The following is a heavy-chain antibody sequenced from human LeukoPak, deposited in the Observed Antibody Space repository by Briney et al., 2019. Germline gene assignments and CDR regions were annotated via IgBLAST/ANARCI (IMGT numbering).Heavy chain of an antibody. Sequence: GGSLRLSCAASGFIFSSYAMSWVRQAPGKGLEWVSTMGGSDGATYYADSVKGRFTISRDNSKNTLYVQMNSLRAEDTAVYYCARLLGYCSGGNCAPGAFDIWGQGTMVTVSS. J-gene: IGHJ3*02. V-gene: IGHV3-23*01. CDR3: ARLLGYCSGGNCAPGAFDI. CDR1: GFIFSSYA. CDR2: MGGSDGAT. D-gene: IGHD2-15*01.